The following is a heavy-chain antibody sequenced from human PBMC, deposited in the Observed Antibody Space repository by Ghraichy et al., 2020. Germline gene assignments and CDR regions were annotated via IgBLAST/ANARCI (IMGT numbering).Heavy chain of an antibody. D-gene: IGHD6-19*01. CDR3: ARDGYSSGWGIFDY. J-gene: IGHJ4*02. CDR1: GGSITSYY. Sequence: SETLSLTCTVSGGSITSYYWSWIRQPPGKGLEWIGYISYSGSTINNPSLKSRVTISVDTSKNQFSLKLSSLTAADTAVYYCARDGYSSGWGIFDYWGQGTLVTVSS. CDR2: ISYSGST. V-gene: IGHV4-59*01.